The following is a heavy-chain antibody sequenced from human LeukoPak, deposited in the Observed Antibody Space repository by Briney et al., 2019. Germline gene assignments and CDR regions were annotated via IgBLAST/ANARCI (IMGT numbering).Heavy chain of an antibody. CDR3: GKEFSSSWFF. D-gene: IGHD6-13*01. CDR2: ISSSGGDR. J-gene: IGHJ4*02. V-gene: IGHV3-23*01. CDR1: GFTFSSSA. Sequence: GGSLRLSYAASGFTFSSSAMTWVRQAPGKGLEWVSSISSSGGDRYYADSVKGRFTISRDNSKNTLYLQMNSLRVEDTAVYYCGKEFSSSWFFRGQGTLVTVSS.